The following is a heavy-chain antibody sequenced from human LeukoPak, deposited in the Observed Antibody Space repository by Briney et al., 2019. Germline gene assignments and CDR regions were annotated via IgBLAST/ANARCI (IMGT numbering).Heavy chain of an antibody. D-gene: IGHD2/OR15-2a*01. CDR1: GYKFTTYV. V-gene: IGHV1-18*01. Sequence: ASVKVSCKASGYKFTTYVISWVRQAPGQGLEWMGWINTYKRNTNYAQNLQGRVTMAADTSTSTAYMELRSLRLDDTAVYYCARRVLYAGGGWFDPWGQGTLVTVSS. J-gene: IGHJ5*02. CDR2: INTYKRNT. CDR3: ARRVLYAGGGWFDP.